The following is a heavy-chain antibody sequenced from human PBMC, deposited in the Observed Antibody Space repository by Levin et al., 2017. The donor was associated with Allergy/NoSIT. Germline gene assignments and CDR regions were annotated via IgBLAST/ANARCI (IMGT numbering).Heavy chain of an antibody. CDR2: IDTNTGNP. V-gene: IGHV7-4-1*02. Sequence: PWASVKVSCKASKNTFTSYAINWVRQAPGQGLEWMGRIDTNTGNPTYAQGFTGRFVFSLDTSVSTAYLQISSLKTEDIAVYYCATWGGVCPSTSCQGPFDFWGQGTLLTVSS. CDR3: ATWGGVCPSTSCQGPFDF. J-gene: IGHJ4*02. CDR1: KNTFTSYA. D-gene: IGHD2-2*01.